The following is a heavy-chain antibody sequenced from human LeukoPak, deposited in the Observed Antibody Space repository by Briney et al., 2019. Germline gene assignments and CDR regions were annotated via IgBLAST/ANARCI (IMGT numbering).Heavy chain of an antibody. CDR1: GYTFTSYG. CDR3: ARVPDEGYCSSTSCPNWFDP. J-gene: IGHJ5*02. Sequence: ASVKVSCKASGYTFTSYGISWVRQAPGQGLEWMGWISAYNGNTNYAQKLQGRVTMTTDTSTSTAYMELRSLRSDDTAVYYCARVPDEGYCSSTSCPNWFDPWGQGTLVTVSS. D-gene: IGHD2-2*01. V-gene: IGHV1-18*01. CDR2: ISAYNGNT.